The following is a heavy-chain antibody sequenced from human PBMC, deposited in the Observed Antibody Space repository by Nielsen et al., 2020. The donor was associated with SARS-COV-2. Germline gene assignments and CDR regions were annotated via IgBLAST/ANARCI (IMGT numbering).Heavy chain of an antibody. Sequence: WVRQAPGQGLEWMGRINPNSGGTNYAQKFQGWVTMTRDTSISTAYMELSRLRSDDTAVYYCARGVEMATIRTAFDIWGQGTMVTVSS. D-gene: IGHD5-24*01. V-gene: IGHV1-2*04. CDR2: INPNSGGT. J-gene: IGHJ3*02. CDR3: ARGVEMATIRTAFDI.